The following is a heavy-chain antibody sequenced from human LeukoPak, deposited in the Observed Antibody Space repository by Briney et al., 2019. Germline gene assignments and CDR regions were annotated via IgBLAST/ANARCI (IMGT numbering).Heavy chain of an antibody. Sequence: ASVKVSCKASGYNFTTYAINWMRQAPGQGLEWMGWINTNTGKPSYAQGFTGRFVFSLDTSVSTAYLQISSLKAEDTAIYYCTRRDYWGQGTLVTVSS. CDR2: INTNTGKP. CDR3: TRRDY. V-gene: IGHV7-4-1*02. CDR1: GYNFTTYA. J-gene: IGHJ4*02.